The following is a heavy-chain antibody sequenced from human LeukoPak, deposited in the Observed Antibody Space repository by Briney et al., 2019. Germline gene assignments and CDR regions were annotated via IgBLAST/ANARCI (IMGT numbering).Heavy chain of an antibody. D-gene: IGHD7-27*01. CDR1: GYTFTHYG. J-gene: IGHJ5*02. CDR2: VNPNNGDA. V-gene: IGHV1-8*02. CDR3: ARGLGTYWGKDFLNWFDP. Sequence: ASVKVSCKTSGYTFTHYGITWVRQAAGQGLEWMGWVNPNNGDAGFSQKFQGRVTLTSNTSLTTAYMELTSLTSEDTAVYYCARGLGTYWGKDFLNWFDPWGQGTLVTVSS.